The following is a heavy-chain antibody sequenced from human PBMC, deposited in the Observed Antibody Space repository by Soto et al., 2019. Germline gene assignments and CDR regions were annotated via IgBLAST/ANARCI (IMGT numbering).Heavy chain of an antibody. V-gene: IGHV3-21*01. CDR3: ERSWYGYSSGWYGFDY. CDR2: ISSSSSYI. D-gene: IGHD6-19*01. Sequence: EVQLVESGGGLVKPGGSLRLSCAASGFTFSSYSMNWVRQAPGKGLEWVSSISSSSSYIYYADSVKGRFTISRDNAKNSLYLQMNSLRAEDTAVYYCERSWYGYSSGWYGFDYWGQGTLVTVSS. CDR1: GFTFSSYS. J-gene: IGHJ4*02.